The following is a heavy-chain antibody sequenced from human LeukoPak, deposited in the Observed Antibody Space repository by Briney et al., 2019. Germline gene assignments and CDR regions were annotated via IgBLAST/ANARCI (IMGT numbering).Heavy chain of an antibody. CDR3: ARSKGSYYY. CDR1: GGSISSGSDF. CDR2: IYYSGHT. Sequence: PSDTLSLTCTVSGGSISSGSDFWDWIRQPPGKGLECIGSIYYSGHTYYNPSLKSRVTISVDTSNNQFSLKLSSVTAADTAMYYCARSKGSYYYWGQGTLVTVSS. V-gene: IGHV4-39*01. J-gene: IGHJ4*02. D-gene: IGHD3-10*01.